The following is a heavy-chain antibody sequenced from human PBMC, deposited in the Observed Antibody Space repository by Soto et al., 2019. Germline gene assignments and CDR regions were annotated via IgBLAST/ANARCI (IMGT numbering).Heavy chain of an antibody. Sequence: SETLSLTCSVSGGSITSSSYYWGWIRQPPGKGLEWIGSFFYSGSTYYNPSLKSRVIISVDASRNQFSLRLTSVTAADTAVYYCARHLTWGIYPQYFDYWGQGTLVTVSS. CDR1: GGSITSSSYY. CDR2: FFYSGST. J-gene: IGHJ4*02. D-gene: IGHD3-16*02. V-gene: IGHV4-39*01. CDR3: ARHLTWGIYPQYFDY.